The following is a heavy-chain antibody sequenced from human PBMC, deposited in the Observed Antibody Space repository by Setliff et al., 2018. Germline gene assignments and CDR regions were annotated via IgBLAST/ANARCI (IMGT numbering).Heavy chain of an antibody. CDR1: GGTFSDYY. CDR3: ARMSGFLYVDV. V-gene: IGHV4-34*01. D-gene: IGHD3-3*01. CDR2: INHRGST. J-gene: IGHJ6*03. Sequence: PSETLSLTCAAYGGTFSDYYWTWIRQPPGKGLEWVGEINHRGSTNYNPSLKSRVTISVDTSKDQFSLKVISVTAADTAVYYCARMSGFLYVDVWGKGTPVTVSS.